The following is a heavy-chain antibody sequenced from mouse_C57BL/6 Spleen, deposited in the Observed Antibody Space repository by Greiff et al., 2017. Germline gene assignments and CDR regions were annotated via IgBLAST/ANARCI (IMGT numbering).Heavy chain of an antibody. D-gene: IGHD2-1*01. CDR2: INPSSGYT. J-gene: IGHJ1*03. Sequence: QVQLQQSGAELARPGASVKMSCKASGYTFTSYTMHWVKQRPGQGLEWIGYINPSSGYTKYNQKFKDKATLTADKSSSTAYMQLSSLTAEDSAVYYCARYGNYEYFDVWGTGTTVTVSS. CDR1: GYTFTSYT. V-gene: IGHV1-4*01. CDR3: ARYGNYEYFDV.